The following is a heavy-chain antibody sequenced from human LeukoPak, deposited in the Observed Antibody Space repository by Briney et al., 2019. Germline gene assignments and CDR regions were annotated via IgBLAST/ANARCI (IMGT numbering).Heavy chain of an antibody. Sequence: ASVKVSCKASGYTFTGYYMHWVRQAPGQGLEWMGWINPNSGGTNYAQKFQGRVNMTRDTSISTAYMELSRLRSDDTAVYYCARVKYYDSSGYYSLDAFDIWGQGTMVTVSS. J-gene: IGHJ3*02. CDR2: INPNSGGT. V-gene: IGHV1-2*02. D-gene: IGHD3-22*01. CDR3: ARVKYYDSSGYYSLDAFDI. CDR1: GYTFTGYY.